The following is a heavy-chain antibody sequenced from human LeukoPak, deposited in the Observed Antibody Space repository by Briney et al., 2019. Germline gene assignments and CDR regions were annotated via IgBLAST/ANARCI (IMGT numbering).Heavy chain of an antibody. Sequence: GGSLRLSCAASGFTFSSYAMTWVRQAPGKGLEWVSVIYSGGSTYYADSVKGRFTISRDNSKNTLYLQMNSLRAEDTAVYYCARGRSSPSDIWGQGTMVTVSS. CDR3: ARGRSSPSDI. V-gene: IGHV3-66*01. CDR1: GFTFSSYA. J-gene: IGHJ3*02. CDR2: IYSGGST. D-gene: IGHD2-2*01.